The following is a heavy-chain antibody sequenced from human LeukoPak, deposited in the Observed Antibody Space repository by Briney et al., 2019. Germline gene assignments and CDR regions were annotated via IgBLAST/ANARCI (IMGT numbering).Heavy chain of an antibody. CDR1: GFTFNTYA. J-gene: IGHJ4*02. Sequence: GGSLRLSCAASGFTFNTYAMNWVRQAPGKGLEWVSYISSGGDTTYHSDSVKGRFTISRDNAKNSLYLQMNSPRAEDTAMYYCTRGPGQITTKADCWGRGTLVTVSS. CDR2: ISSGGDTT. D-gene: IGHD1-26*01. CDR3: TRGPGQITTKADC. V-gene: IGHV3-48*01.